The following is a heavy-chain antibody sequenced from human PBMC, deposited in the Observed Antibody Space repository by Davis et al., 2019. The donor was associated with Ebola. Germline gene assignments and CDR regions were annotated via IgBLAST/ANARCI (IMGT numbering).Heavy chain of an antibody. D-gene: IGHD5-18*01. J-gene: IGHJ4*02. CDR1: AITFSSYA. CDR2: ISGSGGNT. CDR3: ARSTAMVY. Sequence: GESLKISCADSAITFSSYAMTWVRQAPGKGLEWVSAISGSGGNTYYADSVKGRFTISRDNSKKTMYLQMNSLRAEDTAVYYCARSTAMVYWGQGTLVTVSS. V-gene: IGHV3-23*01.